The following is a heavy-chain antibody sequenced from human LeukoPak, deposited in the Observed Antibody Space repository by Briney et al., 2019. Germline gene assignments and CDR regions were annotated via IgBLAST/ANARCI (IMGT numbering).Heavy chain of an antibody. D-gene: IGHD5-18*01. CDR3: AKDIGDSYRLFDY. V-gene: IGHV3-23*01. Sequence: GRSLRLSCAASGFTFSSYAMSWVRQAPGKGLEWVSAMSGSGGSTYHADSVKGRFTISRDNSQNTLYLQRNSLRDEDTAVYYCAKDIGDSYRLFDYWGQGTLVTVSS. CDR1: GFTFSSYA. J-gene: IGHJ4*02. CDR2: MSGSGGST.